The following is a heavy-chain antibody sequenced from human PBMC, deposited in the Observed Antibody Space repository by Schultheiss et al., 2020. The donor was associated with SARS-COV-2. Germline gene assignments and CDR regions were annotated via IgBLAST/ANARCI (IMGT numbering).Heavy chain of an antibody. D-gene: IGHD3-22*01. Sequence: SETLSLTCTVSGGSISSYYWSWIRQPAGKGLEWIGRIYTSGSTNYNPSLKSRVTMSVDTSKNQFSLKLSSVTAADTAVYYCASRYYYDSSGYYSPFDYWGQGTLVTVSS. CDR3: ASRYYYDSSGYYSPFDY. V-gene: IGHV4-4*07. J-gene: IGHJ4*02. CDR1: GGSISSYY. CDR2: IYTSGST.